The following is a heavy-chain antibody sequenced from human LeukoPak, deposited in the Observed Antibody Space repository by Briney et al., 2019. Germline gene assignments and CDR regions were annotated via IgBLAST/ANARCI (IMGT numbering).Heavy chain of an antibody. CDR1: GFTFSSYW. V-gene: IGHV3-7*01. CDR3: ARVSPPTDRNVLRFLEWLGPFDY. Sequence: GGSLRLSCAASGFTFSSYWMSWVRQAPGKGLEWVANIKQDGSEKYYVDSVKGRFTISRDNAKNSLYLQMNSLRAEDTAVYYCARVSPPTDRNVLRFLEWLGPFDYWGQGTLVTVSS. D-gene: IGHD3-3*01. CDR2: IKQDGSEK. J-gene: IGHJ4*02.